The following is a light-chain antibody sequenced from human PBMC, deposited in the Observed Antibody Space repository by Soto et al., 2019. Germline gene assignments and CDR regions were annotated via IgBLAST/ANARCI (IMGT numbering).Light chain of an antibody. CDR2: DAS. CDR3: QQCVTAPLT. CDR1: QSLSKNY. Sequence: EIVLTQSQGTLSLSPGERATLSCRASQSLSKNYLAWYQHKPGQAPRLLIHDASNRATGIPDRFSGSGSGTDFTLTISSLEPEDSAVYYCQQCVTAPLTFGPGTKVEI. J-gene: IGKJ1*01. V-gene: IGKV3-20*01.